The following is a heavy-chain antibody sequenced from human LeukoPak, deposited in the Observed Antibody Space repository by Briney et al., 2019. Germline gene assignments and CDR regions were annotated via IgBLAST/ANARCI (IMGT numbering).Heavy chain of an antibody. CDR3: ARDSDTAPGISDY. CDR1: GFTFSSYS. CDR2: ISSSSSYI. D-gene: IGHD5-18*01. J-gene: IGHJ4*02. V-gene: IGHV3-21*01. Sequence: GSLRLSCAASGFTFSSYSMNWVRQAPGKGLEWVSSISSSSSYIYYADSVKGRFTISRDNAKNSLYLQMNSLRAEDTAVYYCARDSDTAPGISDYWGQGTLVTVSS.